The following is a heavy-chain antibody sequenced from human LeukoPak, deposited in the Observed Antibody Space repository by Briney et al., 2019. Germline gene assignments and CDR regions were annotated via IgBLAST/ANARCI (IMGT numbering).Heavy chain of an antibody. D-gene: IGHD6-13*01. CDR3: AKVNSWSTFYFDY. CDR2: ISWNSGSI. J-gene: IGHJ4*02. V-gene: IGHV3-9*01. CDR1: GFTFDDFA. Sequence: GGSLRLSCAASGFTFDDFAMHWVRQAPGKGLEWVSGISWNSGSIGYADSVKGRFTISRDNAKNSLYLQMNSLRAEDTALYYCAKVNSWSTFYFDYWGQGTLVTVSS.